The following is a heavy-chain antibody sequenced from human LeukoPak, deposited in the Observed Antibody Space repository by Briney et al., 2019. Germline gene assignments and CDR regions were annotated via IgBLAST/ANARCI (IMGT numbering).Heavy chain of an antibody. J-gene: IGHJ4*02. Sequence: ASVKVSCKASGYTFTGYYMHWVRQAPGQGLEWMGWINPNSGGTNYAQKFQGRVTMTRDTSISTAYMELSRLRSDDTAVYYCARVWYGDHVIDYWGQGTLVTVSS. CDR1: GYTFTGYY. CDR2: INPNSGGT. V-gene: IGHV1-2*02. CDR3: ARVWYGDHVIDY. D-gene: IGHD4-17*01.